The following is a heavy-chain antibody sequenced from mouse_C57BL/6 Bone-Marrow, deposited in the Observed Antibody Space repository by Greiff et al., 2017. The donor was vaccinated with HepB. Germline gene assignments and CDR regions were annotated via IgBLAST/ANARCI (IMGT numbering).Heavy chain of an antibody. V-gene: IGHV5-17*01. J-gene: IGHJ2*01. CDR2: ISSGSSTI. CDR1: GFTFSDYG. CDR3: ARDLFFDY. Sequence: EVQLVESGGGLVKPGGSLKLSCAASGFTFSDYGMHWVRQAPEKGLEWVAYISSGSSTIYYADTVKGRFTISGDNAKNTLFLQMTSLRSEDTAMYYCARDLFFDYWGQGTTLTVSS.